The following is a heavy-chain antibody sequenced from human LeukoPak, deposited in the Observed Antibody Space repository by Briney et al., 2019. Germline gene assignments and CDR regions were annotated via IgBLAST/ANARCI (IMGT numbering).Heavy chain of an antibody. V-gene: IGHV5-51*01. Sequence: RGESLKISCKGSGYSFSTYWIAWVRQMPGKGLEWMGMISPADSFTRYSPSFQGQVTMSADKSINTAYLQWSSLKASDTAMYYCARHWWGPDIADAANWFDPWGQGTLVTATS. CDR3: ARHWWGPDIADAANWFDP. CDR2: ISPADSFT. J-gene: IGHJ5*02. CDR1: GYSFSTYW. D-gene: IGHD6-13*01.